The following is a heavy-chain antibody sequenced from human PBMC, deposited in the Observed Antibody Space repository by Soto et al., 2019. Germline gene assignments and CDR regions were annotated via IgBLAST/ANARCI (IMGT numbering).Heavy chain of an antibody. CDR2: IYPGDSDT. Sequence: EVQLVQSGAEVKKPGESLKISCKGSGYSFTSYWIGWVRQMPGKGLEWMGIIYPGDSDTRYSPSFQGQVTISADKSISTAYLQWSSLKASDTAMYYCARHEGYYGSGDNWFDPWGQGTLVTVSS. V-gene: IGHV5-51*01. D-gene: IGHD3-10*01. J-gene: IGHJ5*02. CDR1: GYSFTSYW. CDR3: ARHEGYYGSGDNWFDP.